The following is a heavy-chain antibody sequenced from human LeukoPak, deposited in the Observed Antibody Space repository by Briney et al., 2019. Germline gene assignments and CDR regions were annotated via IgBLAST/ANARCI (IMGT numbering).Heavy chain of an antibody. D-gene: IGHD6-6*01. V-gene: IGHV1-69*05. CDR3: ARGVVPYSSSSSLDY. CDR1: GGTFSSYA. Sequence: GASVKVFCKASGGTFSSYAISWVRQAPGQGLECMGRIIPIFCTANYAQKFQGRVTITTDESTSTAYMELSSLRSEDTAVYYCARGVVPYSSSSSLDYWGQGTLVTVYS. CDR2: IIPIFCTA. J-gene: IGHJ4*02.